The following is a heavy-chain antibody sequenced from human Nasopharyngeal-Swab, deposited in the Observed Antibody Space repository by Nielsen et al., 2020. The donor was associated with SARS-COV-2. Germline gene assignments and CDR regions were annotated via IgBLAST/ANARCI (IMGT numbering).Heavy chain of an antibody. CDR1: GFTFSSNW. J-gene: IGHJ5*01. D-gene: IGHD2-2*01. CDR2: INRDGSGT. Sequence: GGSLRLSCAGSGFTFSSNWMHWVRQAPGKGLMWVARINRDGSGTNYADSVKGRFTISRDNAKNTLYLQMNTLSAEDTGVYYCARDCDTATCYRSTADTWGQGTLVTVSS. V-gene: IGHV3-74*01. CDR3: ARDCDTATCYRSTADT.